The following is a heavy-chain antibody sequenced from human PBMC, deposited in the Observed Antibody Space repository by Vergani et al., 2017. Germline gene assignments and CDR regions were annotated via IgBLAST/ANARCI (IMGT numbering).Heavy chain of an antibody. D-gene: IGHD6-13*01. J-gene: IGHJ6*03. Sequence: QVQLQQWGAGLLKPSETLSLTCAVYGGSFSGYYWSWIRQPPGKGLEWIGEINHSGSTNYNPSLQSRVTISVDTYKNQFSLKLSAVTAADTAVYYAAAGLWDYYYYMDVWGKGTTVTVSS. CDR3: AAGLWDYYYYMDV. V-gene: IGHV4-34*01. CDR2: INHSGST. CDR1: GGSFSGYY.